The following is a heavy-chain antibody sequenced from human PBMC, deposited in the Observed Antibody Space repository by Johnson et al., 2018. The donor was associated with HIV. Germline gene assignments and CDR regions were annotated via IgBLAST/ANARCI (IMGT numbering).Heavy chain of an antibody. D-gene: IGHD5-18*01. J-gene: IGHJ3*02. Sequence: QMQLVESGGGLVKPGGSLRLSCAASGFTFSDYYMSWIRQAPGKGLEWVTGINWSRGTTGHAESVKGRFTISRDNAKNSLFLQMNSLRAEDTAVYFCVKVDTAMVNAFDIWGQGTTVTVSS. CDR3: VKVDTAMVNAFDI. CDR2: INWSRGTT. CDR1: GFTFSDYY. V-gene: IGHV3-11*04.